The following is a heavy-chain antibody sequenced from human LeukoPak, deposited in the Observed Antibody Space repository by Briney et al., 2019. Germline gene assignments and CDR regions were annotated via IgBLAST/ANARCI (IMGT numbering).Heavy chain of an antibody. D-gene: IGHD3-3*01. CDR1: GFTFSSYG. V-gene: IGHV3-30*03. CDR3: ARSYTHYDFWSGYTYQNYFDP. J-gene: IGHJ5*02. CDR2: ISYDGSNK. Sequence: GRSLRLSCAASGFTFSSYGMHWVRQAPGKGLEWVAVISYDGSNKYYADSVKGRFTISRDNSKNTLYLQMDSLRAEDTAVYYCARSYTHYDFWSGYTYQNYFDPWGQGTLVTVSS.